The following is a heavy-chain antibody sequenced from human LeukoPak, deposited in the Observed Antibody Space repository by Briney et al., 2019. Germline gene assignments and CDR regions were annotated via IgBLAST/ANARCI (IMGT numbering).Heavy chain of an antibody. CDR3: AKETSSGNFVTIDC. Sequence: PGGSLRLSCAASGFTFRNYVMSWVRQTPEKGLEWVSAITGDGRGTNHADSVKGRFTIFRDNSKNTLFLQMNSLRADDTAVYYCAKETSSGNFVTIDCWGQGALVTVSS. CDR1: GFTFRNYV. V-gene: IGHV3-23*01. J-gene: IGHJ4*02. D-gene: IGHD1-26*01. CDR2: ITGDGRGT.